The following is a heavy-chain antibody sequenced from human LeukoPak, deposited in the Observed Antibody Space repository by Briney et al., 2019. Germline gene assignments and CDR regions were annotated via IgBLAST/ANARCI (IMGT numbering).Heavy chain of an antibody. D-gene: IGHD4-11*01. Sequence: PGGSLRLSCAASGFTLSNPWMSWVRQAPGEGLEWVARSNSRTYGGKTDYAAPVKGRFTISRDDSKHTLYLQMNRLKTEDTAVYYCTTDPPISNYWGQGTLVTVSS. CDR3: TTDPPISNY. J-gene: IGHJ4*02. V-gene: IGHV3-15*01. CDR2: SNSRTYGGKT. CDR1: GFTLSNPW.